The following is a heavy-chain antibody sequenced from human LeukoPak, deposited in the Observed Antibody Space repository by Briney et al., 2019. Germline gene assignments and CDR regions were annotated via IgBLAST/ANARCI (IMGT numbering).Heavy chain of an antibody. J-gene: IGHJ4*02. CDR2: IRYDGSNK. CDR1: GFTFSSYG. V-gene: IGHV3-30*02. Sequence: GGSLRLXCAASGFTFSSYGMHWVRQAPGKGLEWVAFIRYDGSNKYYADSVKGRFTISRDNSKNTLYLQMNSLRAEDTAVYYCAKLGYCSSTSCYEVGYWGQGTLVTVSS. CDR3: AKLGYCSSTSCYEVGY. D-gene: IGHD2-2*01.